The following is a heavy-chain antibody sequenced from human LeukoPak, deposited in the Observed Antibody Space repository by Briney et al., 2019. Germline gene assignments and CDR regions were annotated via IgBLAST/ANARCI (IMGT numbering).Heavy chain of an antibody. Sequence: GGSLRLSCTAAGFTFGDYALSWVRQAPGKGLGWVGFIRSKPYGGTTEYAASVKGRFTISRDDSKSIAYLQMNSLKTEDTAVYYCTRERVAVAAYYFDYWGQGTLVTVSS. CDR1: GFTFGDYA. J-gene: IGHJ4*02. D-gene: IGHD6-19*01. CDR2: IRSKPYGGTT. V-gene: IGHV3-49*04. CDR3: TRERVAVAAYYFDY.